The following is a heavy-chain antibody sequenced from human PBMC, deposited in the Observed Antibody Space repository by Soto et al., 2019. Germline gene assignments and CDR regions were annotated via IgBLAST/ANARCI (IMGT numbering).Heavy chain of an antibody. CDR1: GGSISSGGYY. CDR3: ARDLKRIGYYYGSGSLSGGMDV. J-gene: IGHJ6*02. Sequence: SETLSLTCTVSGGSISSGGYYWSWIRQHPGKGLEWIGYIYCSGSTYYNPSLKSRVTISVDTSKNQFSLKLSSVTAADTAVYYCARDLKRIGYYYGSGSLSGGMDVWGQGTTVTVSS. D-gene: IGHD3-10*01. V-gene: IGHV4-31*03. CDR2: IYCSGST.